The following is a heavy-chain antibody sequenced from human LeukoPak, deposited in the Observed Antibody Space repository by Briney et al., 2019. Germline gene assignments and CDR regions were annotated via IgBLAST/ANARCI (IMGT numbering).Heavy chain of an antibody. V-gene: IGHV4-4*09. Sequence: SETLSLTCTVSGASISSYYWSWIRQSPGKGLEWIGYIFTGGSTNYNPSLESRITMSIDTSKNQFSLKLSSVTAADTAVYYCARRPRNWYFDLWGRGTLVTVSS. J-gene: IGHJ2*01. CDR1: GASISSYY. CDR2: IFTGGST. CDR3: ARRPRNWYFDL.